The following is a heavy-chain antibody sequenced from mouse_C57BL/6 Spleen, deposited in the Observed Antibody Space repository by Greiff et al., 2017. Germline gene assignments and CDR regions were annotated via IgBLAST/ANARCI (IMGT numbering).Heavy chain of an antibody. V-gene: IGHV5-17*01. CDR1: GFTFSDYG. D-gene: IGHD1-1*01. CDR3: AGYYGSRKDWYFDV. Sequence: EVKLMESGGGLVKPGGSLKLSCAASGFTFSDYGMHWVRQAPEKGLEWVAYISSGSSTIYYADTVKGRFTISRDNAKNTLFRQMTSLRSEDTAMYYCAGYYGSRKDWYFDVWGTGTTVTVSS. CDR2: ISSGSSTI. J-gene: IGHJ1*03.